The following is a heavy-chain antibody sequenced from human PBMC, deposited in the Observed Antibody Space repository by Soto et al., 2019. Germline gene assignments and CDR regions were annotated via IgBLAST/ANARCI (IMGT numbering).Heavy chain of an antibody. CDR2: ISYSGST. Sequence: SETLSLTCTVSCDSIGSCDYWWSWIRQSPGKGLEWIGYISYSGSTYYGPSFRSRVTLSVDTSKNQFSVRLSSVTASDSAVYYCARASSGWYFYHWGQGTLVTVSS. D-gene: IGHD6-19*01. J-gene: IGHJ4*02. CDR1: CDSIGSCDYW. CDR3: ARASSGWYFYH. V-gene: IGHV4-30-4*01.